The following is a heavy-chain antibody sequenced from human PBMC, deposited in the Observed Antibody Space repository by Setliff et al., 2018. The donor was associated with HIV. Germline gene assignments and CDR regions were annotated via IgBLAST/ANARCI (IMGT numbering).Heavy chain of an antibody. Sequence: SETLSLTCNVSGSSFSSSIYYWAWIRQQPGKGLEWIGYISYSGSTYYNPSLKSRLTMSIDTSKSHFSLKLSSVTAADTAVYYCARRRSPPSGFYSNYYMDVWGKGTTVTVSS. CDR2: ISYSGST. J-gene: IGHJ6*03. CDR1: GSSFSSSIYY. CDR3: ARRRSPPSGFYSNYYMDV. D-gene: IGHD5-12*01. V-gene: IGHV4-31*03.